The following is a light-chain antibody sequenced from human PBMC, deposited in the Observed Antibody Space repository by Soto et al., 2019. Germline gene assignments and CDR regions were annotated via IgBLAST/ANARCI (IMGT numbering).Light chain of an antibody. Sequence: DIQMTHSPSSLSSSVVYRVTITCRXSQSISSYLNWYQQKPGKAPKLLIYAASSLQSGVPSRFSGSGSGTDFTLTISSLQPEDFATYYCQQSYSTPQLTFGGGTRLEIK. V-gene: IGKV1-39*01. CDR2: AAS. CDR1: QSISSY. CDR3: QQSYSTPQLT. J-gene: IGKJ5*01.